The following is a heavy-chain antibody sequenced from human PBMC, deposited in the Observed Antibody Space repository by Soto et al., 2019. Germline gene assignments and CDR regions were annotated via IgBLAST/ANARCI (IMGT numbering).Heavy chain of an antibody. J-gene: IGHJ4*02. CDR1: GGSISSSSYY. CDR2: IYYSGST. Sequence: SETLSLTCTVSGGSISSSSYYWGWIRQPPGKGLEWIGSIYYSGSTYYNPSLKSRVTISVDTSKNQFSLKLSSVTAADTAVYYCARQKYYDFWSGSLLDYWDQGTLVTVS. CDR3: ARQKYYDFWSGSLLDY. V-gene: IGHV4-39*01. D-gene: IGHD3-3*01.